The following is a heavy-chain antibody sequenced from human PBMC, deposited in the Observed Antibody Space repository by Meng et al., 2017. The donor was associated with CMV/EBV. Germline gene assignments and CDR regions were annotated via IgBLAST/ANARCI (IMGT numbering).Heavy chain of an antibody. D-gene: IGHD6-19*01. Sequence: QLPLWTSGAVMKKPGASVQVSCTTSGFTFSDYYIHGVRQAPGQGLEWMGWVNSNNDATNYARKFQGRVSMTRDTSISTAHMELSRLMSDDTAVYYCVRSSGWSLFDYWGQGTLVTVSS. CDR1: GFTFSDYY. V-gene: IGHV1-2*02. J-gene: IGHJ4*02. CDR3: VRSSGWSLFDY. CDR2: VNSNNDAT.